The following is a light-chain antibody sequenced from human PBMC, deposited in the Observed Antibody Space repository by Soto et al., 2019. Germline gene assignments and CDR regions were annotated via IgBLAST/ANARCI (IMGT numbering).Light chain of an antibody. Sequence: QSVLTQPPSVSGAPGQRVTISCTGSSSNIGARYDVHWYQQLPGAAPKLLIYGNSNRPSGVPDRFSGSTSGTSASLAITGLQPEDEADYYCQSYYSSLSVVFGGGTKLTVL. CDR2: GNS. CDR3: QSYYSSLSVV. CDR1: SSNIGARYD. J-gene: IGLJ2*01. V-gene: IGLV1-40*01.